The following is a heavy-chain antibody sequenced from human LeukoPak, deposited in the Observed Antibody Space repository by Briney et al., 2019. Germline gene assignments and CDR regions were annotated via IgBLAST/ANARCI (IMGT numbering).Heavy chain of an antibody. CDR3: ASSYYDSSGYYPYYYYYMDV. CDR1: GFTVSSNY. D-gene: IGHD3-22*01. J-gene: IGHJ6*03. CDR2: IYSGGST. V-gene: IGHV3-53*01. Sequence: GGSLRLSCAASGFTVSSNYMSWVRQAPGKGLEWVSVIYSGGSTYYADSVKGRFTISRDNSKNTLYLQMNSLRAEDTAVYYCASSYYDSSGYYPYYYYYMDVWGKGTTATVSS.